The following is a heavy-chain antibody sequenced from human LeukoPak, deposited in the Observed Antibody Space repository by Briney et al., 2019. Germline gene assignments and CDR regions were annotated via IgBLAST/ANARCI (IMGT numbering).Heavy chain of an antibody. D-gene: IGHD3-10*02. J-gene: IGHJ6*04. V-gene: IGHV3-48*03. CDR1: GFTFSSYE. CDR3: AELGITMIGGI. CDR2: ISSSGSTI. Sequence: GGSLRLSCAASGFTFSSYEMNWVRQAPGKGLEWVSYISSSGSTIYYADSVKGRYTISRDNAKNSLYLQMNSLRAEDTAVYYCAELGITMIGGIWGKGTTVTISS.